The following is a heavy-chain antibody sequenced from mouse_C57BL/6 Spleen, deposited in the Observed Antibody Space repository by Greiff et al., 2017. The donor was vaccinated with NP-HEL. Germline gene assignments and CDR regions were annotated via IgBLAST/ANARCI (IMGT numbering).Heavy chain of an antibody. CDR1: GYAFSSSW. Sequence: QVQLQQSGPELVKPGASVKISCKASGYAFSSSWMNWVKQRPGKGLEWIGRIYPGDGDTNYNGKFTGKATLTSNISSSTAYMQLSSLTSEDSAVYCCARDTTVVATPFAYWGQGTLVTVSA. D-gene: IGHD1-1*01. CDR2: IYPGDGDT. V-gene: IGHV1-82*01. J-gene: IGHJ3*01. CDR3: ARDTTVVATPFAY.